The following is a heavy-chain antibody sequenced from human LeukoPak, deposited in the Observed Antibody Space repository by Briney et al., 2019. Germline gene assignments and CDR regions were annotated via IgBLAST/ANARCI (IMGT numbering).Heavy chain of an antibody. CDR3: AKDAFDGSGSYIDYMDV. CDR1: GFTFSSYG. J-gene: IGHJ6*03. Sequence: PGGSLRLSCAASGFTFSSYGMHWVRQAPGKGLEWVAFIRYDGTNKYYADSVKGRFTISRDNSKNSLYLQMNSLRAEDTAVYYCAKDAFDGSGSYIDYMDVWGKGTTVTISS. D-gene: IGHD3-10*01. V-gene: IGHV3-30*02. CDR2: IRYDGTNK.